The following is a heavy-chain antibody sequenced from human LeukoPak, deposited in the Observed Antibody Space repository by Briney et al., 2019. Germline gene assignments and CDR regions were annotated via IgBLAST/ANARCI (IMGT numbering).Heavy chain of an antibody. V-gene: IGHV3-74*01. CDR2: INSDGSST. CDR1: GFTFSSYW. D-gene: IGHD2-21*01. J-gene: IGHJ4*02. CDR3: AKSAWSFARAHLDY. Sequence: PGGSLRLSCAASGFTFSSYWMHWVRQAPGKGLVWVSRINSDGSSTSYADSVKGRFTISRDNAKNTLYLQMNSLRAEDTAVYYCAKSAWSFARAHLDYWGQGTLVTVSS.